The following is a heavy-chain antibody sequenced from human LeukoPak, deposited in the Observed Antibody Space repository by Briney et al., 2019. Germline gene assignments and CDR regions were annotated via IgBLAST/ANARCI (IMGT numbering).Heavy chain of an antibody. CDR1: GLTFSRYA. D-gene: IGHD3-16*01. CDR3: AKDDDWGRFKD. J-gene: IGHJ1*01. V-gene: IGHV3-23*01. Sequence: PGGSLTLSCVASGLTFSRYAMNWVRQAPGKGLEGVSGISPSGGITYYTDSVRGRFTISRDNSRNTVYLQMNSRRGEETAVYYCAKDDDWGRFKDWGQGTLVSVSS. CDR2: ISPSGGIT.